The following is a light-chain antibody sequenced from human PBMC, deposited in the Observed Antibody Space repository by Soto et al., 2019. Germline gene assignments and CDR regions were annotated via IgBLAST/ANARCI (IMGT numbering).Light chain of an antibody. CDR3: QKSPGLPYT. CDR1: QTISTY. V-gene: IGKV1-39*01. CDR2: AAS. Sequence: DIQMTQSPSSLSASVGDRVTITCRASQTISTYLNWYQQNPGKAPKLLIYAASTLQSGVPSRFSGSGSGTDFTLSISSLQPEDFATYSCQKSPGLPYTFGQGTKLEIK. J-gene: IGKJ2*01.